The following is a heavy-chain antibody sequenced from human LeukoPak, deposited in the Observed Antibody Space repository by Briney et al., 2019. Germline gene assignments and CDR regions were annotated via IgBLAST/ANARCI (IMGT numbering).Heavy chain of an antibody. CDR1: GYTFTSYD. Sequence: ASVKVSCKASGYTFTSYDINWVRQATGQGLEWMGWMNPNSGNTGYAQKFQGRVTMTRNTSKSTAYMELSSLRSEDTAVYYCARGSLEVPNSSSWFWYYYYYMDVWGKGTTVTVSS. CDR3: ARGSLEVPNSSSWFWYYYYYMDV. CDR2: MNPNSGNT. J-gene: IGHJ6*03. V-gene: IGHV1-8*01. D-gene: IGHD6-13*01.